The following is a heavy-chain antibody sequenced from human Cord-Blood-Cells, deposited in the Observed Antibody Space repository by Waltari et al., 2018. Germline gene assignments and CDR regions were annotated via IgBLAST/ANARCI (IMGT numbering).Heavy chain of an antibody. V-gene: IGHV1-69*01. CDR2: IIPIFGTA. Sequence: QVQLVQSGAEVKKPGSSVKVSCKASGGTFSSYAISWVRQAPGLGLEWMGGIIPIFGTANYAQKFQGRVTITADESTSTAYMELSSLRSEDTAVYYCASHYDSSGYYYYYGMDVWGQGTTVTVSS. J-gene: IGHJ6*02. D-gene: IGHD3-22*01. CDR1: GGTFSSYA. CDR3: ASHYDSSGYYYYYGMDV.